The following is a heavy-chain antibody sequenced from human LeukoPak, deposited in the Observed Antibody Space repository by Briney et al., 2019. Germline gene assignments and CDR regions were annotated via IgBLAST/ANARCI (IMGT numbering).Heavy chain of an antibody. CDR1: GGSVSSDSYY. D-gene: IGHD3-10*01. J-gene: IGHJ5*02. V-gene: IGHV4-61*01. CDR2: IYYTGTT. CDR3: ARGFGDWGLSWFDP. Sequence: PSETLSLTCNVSGGSVSSDSYYWNWIRQPPGKGLEWIAYIYYTGTTNYNPSLKSRVTISVDTSKNQFSLNLRSVTAADTAVYYCARGFGDWGLSWFDPWGQGTLVTVSS.